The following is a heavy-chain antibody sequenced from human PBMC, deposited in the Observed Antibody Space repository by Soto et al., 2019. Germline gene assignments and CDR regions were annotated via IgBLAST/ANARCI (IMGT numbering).Heavy chain of an antibody. Sequence: ASVKVSCKASGGTFSSYAISWVRQAPGQGLEWMGGIIPIFGTANYAQKFQGRVTITADESTSTAYMELSSLRSEDTAVYYCARKTTVVTPMRRMGYYYYGMDVWGQGTTVTVSS. CDR2: IIPIFGTA. V-gene: IGHV1-69*13. D-gene: IGHD4-17*01. CDR1: GGTFSSYA. CDR3: ARKTTVVTPMRRMGYYYYGMDV. J-gene: IGHJ6*02.